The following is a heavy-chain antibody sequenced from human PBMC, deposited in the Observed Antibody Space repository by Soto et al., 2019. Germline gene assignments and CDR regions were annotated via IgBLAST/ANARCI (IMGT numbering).Heavy chain of an antibody. CDR3: ARCYCSVGSCYTCWHFDL. CDR2: IGPYEGVT. D-gene: IGHD2-15*01. J-gene: IGHJ2*01. V-gene: IGHV1-18*01. CDR1: GYSFNDYG. Sequence: QVQLEQSGAEVKKPGASVRVSCKASGYSFNDYGMSWVRQAPGQGLEWMGWIGPYEGVTNHAQTFQGRVTMTVDTYTTTADMELRSLRSDDTAIYYCARCYCSVGSCYTCWHFDLWGPGTLVTVTA.